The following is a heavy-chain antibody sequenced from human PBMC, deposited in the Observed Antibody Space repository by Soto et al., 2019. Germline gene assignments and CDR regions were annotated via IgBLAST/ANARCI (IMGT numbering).Heavy chain of an antibody. J-gene: IGHJ3*02. CDR1: GYTLTELS. V-gene: IGHV1-24*01. CDR3: ETDRPRSYYYGSGSGVHAFDI. CDR2: FDPEDGET. D-gene: IGHD3-10*01. Sequence: ASVKVSCKVSGYTLTELSMRWVRQAPGKGLEWMGGFDPEDGETIYAQKFQGRVTMTEDTSTDTAYMELSSLRSEDTAVYYCETDRPRSYYYGSGSGVHAFDIWGQGTMVTVSS.